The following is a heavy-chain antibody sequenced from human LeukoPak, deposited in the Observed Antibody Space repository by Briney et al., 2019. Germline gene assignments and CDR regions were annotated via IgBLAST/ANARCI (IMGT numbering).Heavy chain of an antibody. CDR3: ARDIRITMVRGGPFYYYGMDV. D-gene: IGHD3-10*01. CDR2: IYYSGST. J-gene: IGHJ6*02. Sequence: SETLSLTCTVSGGSISSSSYYWGWIRQPPGKGLEWIGSIYYSGSTYYNPSLKSRVTISVDTSKNQFSLKLSSVTAADTAVYYCARDIRITMVRGGPFYYYGMDVWGQGTTVTVSS. V-gene: IGHV4-39*07. CDR1: GGSISSSSYY.